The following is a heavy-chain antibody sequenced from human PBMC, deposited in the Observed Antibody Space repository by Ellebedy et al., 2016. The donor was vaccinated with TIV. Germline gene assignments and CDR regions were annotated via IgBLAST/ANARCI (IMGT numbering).Heavy chain of an antibody. V-gene: IGHV4-38-2*02. CDR3: VGLDY. D-gene: IGHD3-16*01. CDR1: GYSISSGYY. CDR2: IYHSGST. Sequence: SETLSLTCTVSGYSISSGYYWGWIRQPPGKGLEWIGRIYHSGSTYYNPSLKSRVTISVYTSKNQFSLKLSSVTAADTDVYYCVGLDYWGQGALVIVSS. J-gene: IGHJ4*02.